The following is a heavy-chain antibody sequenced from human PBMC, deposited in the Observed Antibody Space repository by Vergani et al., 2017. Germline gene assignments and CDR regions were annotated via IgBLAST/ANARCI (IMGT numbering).Heavy chain of an antibody. J-gene: IGHJ5*02. CDR3: GRSALRFLEWSGFDP. V-gene: IGHV1-46*01. CDR2: IDTSGGST. Sequence: VPLVQSGAEVKKPGASVKVSCKASGYTFTSYYMHWVRQAPGQGLEWMGIIDTSGGSTSYAQKFQGRVTMTRDTSTSTVKMELSSLRSEDTAVYYCGRSALRFLEWSGFDPWGQGTLVTVSS. CDR1: GYTFTSYY. D-gene: IGHD3-3*01.